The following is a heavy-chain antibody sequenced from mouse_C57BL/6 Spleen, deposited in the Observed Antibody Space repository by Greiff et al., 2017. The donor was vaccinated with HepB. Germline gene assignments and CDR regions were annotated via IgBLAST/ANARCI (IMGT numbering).Heavy chain of an antibody. CDR2: ISYDGSN. Sequence: ESGPGLVKPSQSLSLTCSVTGYSITSGYYWNWIRQFPGNKLEWMGYISYDGSNNYNPSLKNRISITRDTSTNQFFLKLNSVTTEDTATYYCARGRDGYYAWLAYWGQGTLVTVSA. CDR3: ARGRDGYYAWLAY. V-gene: IGHV3-6*01. CDR1: GYSITSGYY. D-gene: IGHD2-3*01. J-gene: IGHJ3*01.